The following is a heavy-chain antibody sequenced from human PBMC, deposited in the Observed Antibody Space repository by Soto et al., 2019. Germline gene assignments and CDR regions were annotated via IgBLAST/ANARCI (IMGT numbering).Heavy chain of an antibody. CDR2: ISSSSSTI. Sequence: GWSLRLSCASSVFTFISYSMNWVRQAPGKGLEWVSYISSSSSTIYYADSVKGRFTISRDNAKNSLYLQMNSLRDEDTAVYYCAREDPLTVVTHLPTIYYGMDVWGQGTTVTVSS. D-gene: IGHD2-21*02. CDR3: AREDPLTVVTHLPTIYYGMDV. J-gene: IGHJ6*02. CDR1: VFTFISYS. V-gene: IGHV3-48*02.